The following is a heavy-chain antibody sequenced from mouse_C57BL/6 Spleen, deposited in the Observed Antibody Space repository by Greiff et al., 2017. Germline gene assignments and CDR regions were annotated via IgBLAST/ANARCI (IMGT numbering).Heavy chain of an antibody. J-gene: IGHJ2*01. CDR1: GYTFTSYW. V-gene: IGHV1-50*01. D-gene: IGHD4-1*02. Sequence: VQLQQPGAELVKPGASVKLSCKASGYTFTSYWMQWVKQRPGQGLEWIGEIDPSDSYTNYNQKFKGKATLTVDTSSSTAYMQLSSLTSEDSSVYYCARSTGTGFDYWGQGTTLTVSS. CDR3: ARSTGTGFDY. CDR2: IDPSDSYT.